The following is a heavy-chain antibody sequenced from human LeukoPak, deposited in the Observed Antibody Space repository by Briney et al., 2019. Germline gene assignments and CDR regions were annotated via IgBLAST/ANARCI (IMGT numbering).Heavy chain of an antibody. CDR3: AKVAAAGGSPFDY. V-gene: IGHV3-23*01. J-gene: IGHJ4*02. Sequence: SGGSLRLSCAASGFTFSSYGMSWVRQAPGKGLEWDSAISGSGGSTYYADSVKGRFTISRDNSKNTLYLQMNSLRAEDTAVYYCAKVAAAGGSPFDYWGQGTLVTVSS. CDR1: GFTFSSYG. D-gene: IGHD1-26*01. CDR2: ISGSGGST.